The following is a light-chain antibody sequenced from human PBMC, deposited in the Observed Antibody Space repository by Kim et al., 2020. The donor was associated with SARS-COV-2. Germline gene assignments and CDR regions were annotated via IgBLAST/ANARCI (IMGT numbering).Light chain of an antibody. Sequence: SPVDRAPLSCRSSQSVSSYLAWYQQKPGQAPRLLIYDASNRATGIPARFSGSGSGTDFTLTISSLEPEDFAVYYCQQRSNWPPITFGQGTRLEMK. CDR1: QSVSSY. CDR2: DAS. CDR3: QQRSNWPPIT. J-gene: IGKJ5*01. V-gene: IGKV3-11*01.